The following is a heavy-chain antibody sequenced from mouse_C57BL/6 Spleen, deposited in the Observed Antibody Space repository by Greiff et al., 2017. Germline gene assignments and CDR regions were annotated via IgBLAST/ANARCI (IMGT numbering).Heavy chain of an antibody. D-gene: IGHD2-5*01. J-gene: IGHJ2*01. CDR2: IDPNSGGT. CDR3: ARGPYYSNFDY. V-gene: IGHV1-72*01. Sequence: QVQLQQPGAELVKPGASVKLSCTASGYTFTSYWMHWVKQRPGRGLEWIGRIDPNSGGTKYNETFKSKATLTVDNPTSTAYMQRSSLTSEDAAVYYCARGPYYSNFDYWGQGTTLTVAS. CDR1: GYTFTSYW.